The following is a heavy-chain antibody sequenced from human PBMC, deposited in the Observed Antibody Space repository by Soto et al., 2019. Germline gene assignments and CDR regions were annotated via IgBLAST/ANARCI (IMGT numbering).Heavy chain of an antibody. J-gene: IGHJ6*02. CDR3: ARVPLRDYSYGMDV. CDR2: ISHTSSTI. Sequence: GSLRLSCAASGFTFSSYSMNWVRQAPGKGLEWVSYISHTSSTIYYADSVKGRFTISRDNAKNSLYLQMNSLRDEDTAAYYCARVPLRDYSYGMDVWGQGTTVTVSS. V-gene: IGHV3-48*02. CDR1: GFTFSSYS.